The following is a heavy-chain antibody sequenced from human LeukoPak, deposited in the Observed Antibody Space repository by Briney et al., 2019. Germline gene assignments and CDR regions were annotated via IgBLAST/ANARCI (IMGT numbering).Heavy chain of an antibody. J-gene: IGHJ3*02. CDR2: IIPILGIA. Sequence: SVKVSCKASGGTFISYAISWVRQAPGQGLEWMGRIIPILGIANYAQKFQGRVTITADKSTSTAYMELSSLRSEDTAVYYCAREGGTTVTRGAFDIWGQGTMVTVSS. CDR3: AREGGTTVTRGAFDI. V-gene: IGHV1-69*04. CDR1: GGTFISYA. D-gene: IGHD4-17*01.